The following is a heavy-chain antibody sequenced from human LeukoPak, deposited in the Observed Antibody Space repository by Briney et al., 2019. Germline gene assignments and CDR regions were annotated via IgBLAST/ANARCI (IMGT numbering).Heavy chain of an antibody. CDR2: ISGSGGST. D-gene: IGHD3-9*01. V-gene: IGHV3-23*01. Sequence: GGSQRLSCAASGFTFSSYAMSWVRQAPGKGLEWVSAISGSGGSTYYADSVRGRFTISRDNSKNTLYLQMNSLRAEDTAVYYCAKASAYDILTGYWYYFDYWGQGTLVTVSS. CDR3: AKASAYDILTGYWYYFDY. J-gene: IGHJ4*02. CDR1: GFTFSSYA.